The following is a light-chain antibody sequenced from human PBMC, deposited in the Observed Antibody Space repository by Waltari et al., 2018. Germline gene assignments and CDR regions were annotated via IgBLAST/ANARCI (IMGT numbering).Light chain of an antibody. Sequence: EVVLTQSPATLSLSPGERATLSCRASQSVSTYLAWYQQRPGHAPRLLLYDASNRAAGIPARFSGSGSGTDFTLTISSLEPEDFAVYYCQQRSNWPPFTFGGGTKVEIK. J-gene: IGKJ4*01. V-gene: IGKV3-11*01. CDR2: DAS. CDR1: QSVSTY. CDR3: QQRSNWPPFT.